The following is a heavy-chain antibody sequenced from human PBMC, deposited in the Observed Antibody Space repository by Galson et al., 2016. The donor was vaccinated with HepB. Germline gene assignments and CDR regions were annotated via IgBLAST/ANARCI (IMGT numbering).Heavy chain of an antibody. Sequence: SGYTFSSYYIHWVRQAPGQGLEWMGIINPRSGSTSYAQKFQGRVTMTRDTSTSTVYMELSSLRSEDTAVYYCARGQWLVSGGGSPPYDWFDPWGQGPLVTVSS. CDR3: ARGQWLVSGGGSPPYDWFDP. CDR2: INPRSGST. J-gene: IGHJ5*02. D-gene: IGHD6-19*01. CDR1: GYTFSSYY. V-gene: IGHV1-46*01.